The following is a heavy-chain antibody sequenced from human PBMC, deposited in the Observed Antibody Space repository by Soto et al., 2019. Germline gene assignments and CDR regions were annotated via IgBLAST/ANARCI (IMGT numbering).Heavy chain of an antibody. D-gene: IGHD3-22*01. CDR3: ARGYYYDSSGYYSNAYYFDY. CDR2: IIPIFGTA. CDR1: GGTFSSYA. V-gene: IGHV1-69*01. J-gene: IGHJ4*02. Sequence: QVQLVQSGAEVKKPGSSVKVSCKASGGTFSSYAISWVRQAPGQGLEWMGGIIPIFGTANYAERFQGRVTINADESTSKAYMALSSLRSEDTAVYYCARGYYYDSSGYYSNAYYFDYWGQGTLVTVSS.